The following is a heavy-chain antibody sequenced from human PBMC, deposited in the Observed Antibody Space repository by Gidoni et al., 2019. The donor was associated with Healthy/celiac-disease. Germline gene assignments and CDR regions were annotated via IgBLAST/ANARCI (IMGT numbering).Heavy chain of an antibody. V-gene: IGHV3-33*01. Sequence: SCAASGFTFSSYGRHWVRQAPGKGLEWVAVIWYDGSNKYYADSVKGRFTISRDNSKNTLYLQMNSRRAEDTAVYYCARDIAAAGTDYFDYWGQGTLVTVSA. J-gene: IGHJ4*02. D-gene: IGHD6-13*01. CDR2: IWYDGSNK. CDR3: ARDIAAAGTDYFDY. CDR1: GFTFSSYG.